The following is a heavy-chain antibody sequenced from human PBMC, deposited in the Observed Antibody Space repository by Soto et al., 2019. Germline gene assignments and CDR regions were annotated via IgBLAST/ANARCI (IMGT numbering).Heavy chain of an antibody. D-gene: IGHD6-19*01. CDR3: ARRGSGWYLGYFDY. CDR1: GGSISSSSYY. V-gene: IGHV4-39*01. CDR2: IYYSGST. Sequence: SETLSLTCTVSGGSISSSSYYWGWIRQPPGKGLEWIGSIYYSGSTYYNPSLKSRVTISVDTSKNQFSLKLSSVTAADTAVYYCARRGSGWYLGYFDYWGQGTLVTVSS. J-gene: IGHJ4*02.